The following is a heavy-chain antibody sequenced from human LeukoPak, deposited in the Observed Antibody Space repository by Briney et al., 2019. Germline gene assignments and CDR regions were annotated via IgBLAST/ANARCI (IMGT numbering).Heavy chain of an antibody. V-gene: IGHV3-23*01. Sequence: GGSLRLSCAASGFTFSSYAMSWVRQAPGKGLEWVSGISGSDGSTYYADSVKGRFTMSRDNSKNTLYLQMNSLRAEDTAIYYCAEEVGVAGTPYFDYWGQGTLVTVSS. D-gene: IGHD6-19*01. CDR3: AEEVGVAGTPYFDY. CDR1: GFTFSSYA. J-gene: IGHJ4*02. CDR2: ISGSDGST.